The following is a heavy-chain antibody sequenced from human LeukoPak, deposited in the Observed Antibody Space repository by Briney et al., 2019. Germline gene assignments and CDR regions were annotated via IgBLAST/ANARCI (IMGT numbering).Heavy chain of an antibody. CDR2: ISSSSSTYI. CDR1: GFTFSSYS. D-gene: IGHD4-11*01. Sequence: GGSLRLSCAASGFTFSSYSMNWVRQAPGKGLEWVSYISSSSSTYIYYADSVKGRFTISRDNAKNSLYLQMNSLRVEDTAVYYCARATTVKDWFDSWGQGTLVTVSS. CDR3: ARATTVKDWFDS. V-gene: IGHV3-21*05. J-gene: IGHJ5*01.